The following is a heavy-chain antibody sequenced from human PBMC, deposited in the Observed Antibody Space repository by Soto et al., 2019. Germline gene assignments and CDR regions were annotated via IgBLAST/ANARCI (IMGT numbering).Heavy chain of an antibody. Sequence: WASVKVSCKASGGTFSSYAISWVRQAPGQGLEWMGGIIPIFGTANYAQKFQGRVTITADKSTSTAYMELSSLRSEDTAVYYCAREWDIAAAGSFDYWGQGTLVTVSS. D-gene: IGHD6-13*01. CDR1: GGTFSSYA. CDR2: IIPIFGTA. CDR3: AREWDIAAAGSFDY. V-gene: IGHV1-69*06. J-gene: IGHJ4*02.